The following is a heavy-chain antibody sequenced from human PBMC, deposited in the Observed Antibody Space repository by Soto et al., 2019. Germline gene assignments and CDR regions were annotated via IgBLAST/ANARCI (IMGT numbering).Heavy chain of an antibody. J-gene: IGHJ5*02. Sequence: PSETLSLTCAVYGGSFSGYYWTWIGQPPGRGLEWIGEIYHSGSTNYNPSLKSRVTISVDTSKNLFSLKLSSVTAADTAVYYCARLGAQEIDPWGQGTLVTVS. D-gene: IGHD3-16*01. CDR1: GGSFSGYY. V-gene: IGHV4-34*01. CDR3: ARLGAQEIDP. CDR2: IYHSGST.